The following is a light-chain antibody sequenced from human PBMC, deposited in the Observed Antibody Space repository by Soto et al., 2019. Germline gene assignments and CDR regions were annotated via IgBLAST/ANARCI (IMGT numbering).Light chain of an antibody. CDR2: VAS. V-gene: IGKV3-15*01. CDR3: QHFNNWPHT. CDR1: QSVNQK. J-gene: IGKJ2*01. Sequence: EIVLTQSPATLSVSPGERATLSCRASQSVNQKLGWYQQKPGQAPRLLIYVASYRATGIPARFSGSGSGTEYTLTISNLQAEDFAVYYCQHFNNWPHTFGQGTRLEIK.